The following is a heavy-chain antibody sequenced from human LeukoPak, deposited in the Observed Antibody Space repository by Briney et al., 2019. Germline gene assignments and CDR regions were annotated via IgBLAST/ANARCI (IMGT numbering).Heavy chain of an antibody. J-gene: IGHJ4*02. V-gene: IGHV4-4*02. CDR1: GGSISSSTNW. CDR2: IYHSGGT. Sequence: SETLSLTCAVSGGSISSSTNWWSWVRQPPGKGLEWIGEIYHSGGTNYNPSLKSRITISVDTSKNQFSLKLSSVTAADTAVYYCARGGRRWELLYWGQGTLVTVSS. D-gene: IGHD1-26*01. CDR3: ARGGRRWELLY.